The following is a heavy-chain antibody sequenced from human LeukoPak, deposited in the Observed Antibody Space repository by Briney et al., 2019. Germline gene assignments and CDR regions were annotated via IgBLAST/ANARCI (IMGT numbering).Heavy chain of an antibody. CDR1: GVSFSDYW. CDR2: LNTDGITT. V-gene: IGHV3-74*01. CDR3: ASSGVDTAMPLDY. D-gene: IGHD5-18*01. J-gene: IGHJ4*02. Sequence: GGSLRLSCAPSGVSFSDYWMYWVRDTPGKGLVWVSRLNTDGITTTYAESVRGGFTFSRDTAKNTPYMHIQTLRAEDTGTYYFASSGVDTAMPLDYWGQGTLVTVSS.